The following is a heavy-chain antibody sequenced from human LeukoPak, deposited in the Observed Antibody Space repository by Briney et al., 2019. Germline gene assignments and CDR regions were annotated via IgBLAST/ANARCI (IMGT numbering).Heavy chain of an antibody. J-gene: IGHJ6*03. CDR2: IYYSGST. CDR1: GGSISSSSYY. Sequence: SETLSLTCTVSGGSISSSSYYWGWLRQPPGKGLEWIVSIYYSGSTYYNPSLKSRLTISVATSKNQFSLKFSSVGAADTGVYYCARSAPATGSYRRYYMDVWGKGTTVTVSS. CDR3: ARSAPATGSYRRYYMDV. V-gene: IGHV4-39*07.